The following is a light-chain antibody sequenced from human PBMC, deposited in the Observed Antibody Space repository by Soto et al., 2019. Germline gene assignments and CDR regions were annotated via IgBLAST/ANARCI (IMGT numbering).Light chain of an antibody. CDR1: QTISGW. Sequence: DIQMTQSPSTLSASVGDTVTITCRASQTISGWLAWYQQRPGKAPKLLIYKASSLESGVPSRFSGSGSGTEFTLTISSLQPDDFATYYCQQYNSYLITFGQGTRLEIK. V-gene: IGKV1-5*03. CDR3: QQYNSYLIT. J-gene: IGKJ5*01. CDR2: KAS.